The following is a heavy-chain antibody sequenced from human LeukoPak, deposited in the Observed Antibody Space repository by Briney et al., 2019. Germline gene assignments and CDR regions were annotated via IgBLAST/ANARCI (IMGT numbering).Heavy chain of an antibody. J-gene: IGHJ4*02. V-gene: IGHV3-7*03. CDR1: GFTFSSYW. Sequence: GGSLRLSCAASGFTFSSYWMSWVRQAPGKGLEWVANIKQDGSEKYYVDSVKGRFTISRDNAKNSLYLQMNSLRAEDTAVYYCAKRSAESSGYFDYWGQGTLVTVSS. CDR2: IKQDGSEK. D-gene: IGHD6-19*01. CDR3: AKRSAESSGYFDY.